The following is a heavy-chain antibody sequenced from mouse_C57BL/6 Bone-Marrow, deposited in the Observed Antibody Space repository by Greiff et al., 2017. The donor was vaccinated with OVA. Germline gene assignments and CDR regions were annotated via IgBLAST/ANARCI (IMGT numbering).Heavy chain of an antibody. D-gene: IGHD1-1*01. J-gene: IGHJ3*01. V-gene: IGHV1-59*01. CDR2: IDPSDSYT. CDR1: GYTFTSYW. CDR3: ARRPPITTVGAGD. Sequence: QVQLQQPGAELVRPGTSVKLSCKASGYTFTSYWMHWVKQRPGQGLEWIGVIDPSDSYTNYNQKFKGKATLTVDTSSSTAYMQLSSLTSEDSAVYYCARRPPITTVGAGDWGQGTLVTVSA.